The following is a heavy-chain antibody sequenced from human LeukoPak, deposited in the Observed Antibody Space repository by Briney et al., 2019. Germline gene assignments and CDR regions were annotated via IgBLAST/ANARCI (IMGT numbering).Heavy chain of an antibody. CDR1: GFTFSSYS. Sequence: GGSLRLSCAASGFTFSSYSMNWVRQAPGKGLEWVSSISSSSSYIYYADSVKGRFTISRDNAKNSLYLQMNSPRAEDTAVYYCARDIRGSYFGFDYWGQGTLVTVSS. CDR3: ARDIRGSYFGFDY. J-gene: IGHJ4*02. CDR2: ISSSSSYI. V-gene: IGHV3-21*01. D-gene: IGHD1-26*01.